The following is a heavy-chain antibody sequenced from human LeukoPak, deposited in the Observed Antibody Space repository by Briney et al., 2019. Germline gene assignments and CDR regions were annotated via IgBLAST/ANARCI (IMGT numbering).Heavy chain of an antibody. D-gene: IGHD2/OR15-2a*01. Sequence: GSLRLSCVASGFTFGDYSMNWVRQAPGKGLEWVSYISSGTIYYADSVKGRFTISRDNAKNSLYLQMNSLRDEDTAVYYCARDFLYAFDIWGQGTMVTVSS. CDR3: ARDFLYAFDI. V-gene: IGHV3-48*02. J-gene: IGHJ3*02. CDR1: GFTFGDYS. CDR2: ISSGTI.